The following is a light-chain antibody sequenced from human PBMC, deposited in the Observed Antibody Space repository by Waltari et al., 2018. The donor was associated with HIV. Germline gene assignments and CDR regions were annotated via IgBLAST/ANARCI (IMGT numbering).Light chain of an antibody. Sequence: QSVLTQPPSVSGAPGQRVTISCTGSSSNIGAGYDVHWYQQLPGTAPKLLIYGNSNRPSGVPDRFSGSKSGTSASLAITGLQAEDEADYYCQSYDSGLSGSVFGGGTKLTV. CDR1: SSNIGAGYD. CDR2: GNS. CDR3: QSYDSGLSGSV. V-gene: IGLV1-40*01. J-gene: IGLJ2*01.